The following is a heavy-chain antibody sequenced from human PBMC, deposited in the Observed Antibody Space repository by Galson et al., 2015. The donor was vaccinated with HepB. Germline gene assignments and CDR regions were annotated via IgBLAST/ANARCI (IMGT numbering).Heavy chain of an antibody. J-gene: IGHJ5*02. CDR3: ARDTTPYYDFWSGYFDP. CDR1: GFTFSSYW. Sequence: SLRLSCAASGFTFSSYWMHWVRQAPGKGLVWVSRINSDGSSTSYADSVKGRFTISRDNAKNTLYLQMNSLRAEDTAVYYCARDTTPYYDFWSGYFDPWGQGTLVTVSS. V-gene: IGHV3-74*01. D-gene: IGHD3-3*01. CDR2: INSDGSST.